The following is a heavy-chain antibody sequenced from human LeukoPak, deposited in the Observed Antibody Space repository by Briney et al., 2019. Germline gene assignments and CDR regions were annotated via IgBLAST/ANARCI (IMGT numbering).Heavy chain of an antibody. J-gene: IGHJ5*02. Sequence: GRSLSPSCAASGFTVSSNYMGWVRHAPGEGMEWDSVIYSGGRTSSADSAKGRFTISRDNSQNTLYLQMNSLRAEDTAVYYCARAPVDSNYYNWFGPWGQGTLVTVSA. V-gene: IGHV3-53*01. CDR1: GFTVSSNY. CDR2: IYSGGRT. CDR3: ARAPVDSNYYNWFGP. D-gene: IGHD4-4*01.